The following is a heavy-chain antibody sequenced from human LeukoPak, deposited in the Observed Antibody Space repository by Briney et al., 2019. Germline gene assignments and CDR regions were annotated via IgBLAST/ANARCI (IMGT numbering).Heavy chain of an antibody. CDR3: AWFAAGGSYYYYMDV. J-gene: IGHJ6*03. V-gene: IGHV3-7*01. Sequence: GGSLRLSCTASGFTFSSYWMSWVRQAPGKGLEWVANIKQDGSEKYYVDSVKGRFTISRDNAKNSLYLQMNSLRADDTAVYYCAWFAAGGSYYYYMDVWGKGTTVTVSS. D-gene: IGHD3-10*01. CDR1: GFTFSSYW. CDR2: IKQDGSEK.